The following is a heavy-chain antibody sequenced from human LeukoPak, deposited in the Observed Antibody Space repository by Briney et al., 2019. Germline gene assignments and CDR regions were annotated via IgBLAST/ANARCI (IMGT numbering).Heavy chain of an antibody. CDR2: IYTSGST. Sequence: SQTLSLTCTVSGGSISSGSYYWSWIQQPAGKGLEWIGHIYTSGSTNYNPSLKSRVTISVDTSKNQFSLKLTSVTAADTAVYYCARDGGRTSSDAVEIWGQGTMVIVSS. CDR1: GGSISSGSYY. D-gene: IGHD2-2*01. J-gene: IGHJ3*02. V-gene: IGHV4-61*09. CDR3: ARDGGRTSSDAVEI.